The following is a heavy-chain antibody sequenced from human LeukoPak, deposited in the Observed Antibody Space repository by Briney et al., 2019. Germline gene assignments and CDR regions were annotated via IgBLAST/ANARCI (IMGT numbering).Heavy chain of an antibody. CDR1: GGTVSSYA. CDR2: IIPIFGTA. J-gene: IGHJ3*02. V-gene: IGHV1-69*01. CDR3: ATTFMSAKDRYYGSGSYAFDI. D-gene: IGHD3-10*01. Sequence: ASVKVSCKASGGTVSSYAISWVRQAPGQGLEWMGGIIPIFGTANYAQKFQGRVTITSDESTITAYMELSSLRSEDTAVYYCATTFMSAKDRYYGSGSYAFDIWGQGTMVTVSS.